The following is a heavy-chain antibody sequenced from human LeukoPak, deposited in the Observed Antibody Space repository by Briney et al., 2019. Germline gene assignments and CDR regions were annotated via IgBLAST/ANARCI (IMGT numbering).Heavy chain of an antibody. D-gene: IGHD4-17*01. CDR2: IYYSGRT. CDR3: ARVSTGPLYMDV. Sequence: SETLSLTCTVSGGSISSYYWSWIRQPPGKGLEWIGYIYYSGRTNYNPSLKSRVTVLVDTSKNQFSLKLSSVTAADTAVYYCARVSTGPLYMDVWGKGTTVTISS. CDR1: GGSISSYY. V-gene: IGHV4-59*08. J-gene: IGHJ6*03.